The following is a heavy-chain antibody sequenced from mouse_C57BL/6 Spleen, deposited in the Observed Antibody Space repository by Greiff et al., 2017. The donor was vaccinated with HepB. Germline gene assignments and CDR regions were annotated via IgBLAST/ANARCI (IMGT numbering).Heavy chain of an antibody. V-gene: IGHV1-82*01. J-gene: IGHJ4*01. CDR2: IYPGDGDT. CDR3: ARSLDDAMDY. Sequence: VQLQQSGPELVKPGASVKISCKASGYAFSSSWMNWVKQRPGKGLEWIGRIYPGDGDTNYNGKFKGKATLTADKSSSTAYMQLSSLTSEDSAVYFCARSLDDAMDYWGQGTSVTVSS. CDR1: GYAFSSSW.